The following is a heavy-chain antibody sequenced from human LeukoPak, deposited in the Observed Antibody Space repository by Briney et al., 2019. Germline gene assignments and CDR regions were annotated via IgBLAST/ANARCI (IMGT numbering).Heavy chain of an antibody. J-gene: IGHJ4*02. CDR2: IYYSGST. CDR1: GGSISSSSYY. Sequence: SETLSLTCTVSGGSISSSSYYWGWIRQPPGKGLEWIGCIYYSGSTYYNPSLKSRVTISVDTSKNQFSLKLSSVTAADTAVYYCARYLLAAVDYWGQGTLVTVSS. CDR3: ARYLLAAVDY. V-gene: IGHV4-39*01. D-gene: IGHD6-25*01.